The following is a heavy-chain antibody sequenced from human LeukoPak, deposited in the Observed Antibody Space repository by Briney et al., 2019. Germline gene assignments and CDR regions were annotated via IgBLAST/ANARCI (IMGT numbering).Heavy chain of an antibody. Sequence: ASVKVSCKVSGHTLTELFMHWVRQAPGKGLEWMGGFDPEDGETIYAQKFQGRVTMTKDASTHTGYMELSSLRSDDTAVYYCTLQRISFLNYFDPWGQGTLVTVSS. J-gene: IGHJ5*02. D-gene: IGHD2/OR15-2a*01. V-gene: IGHV1-24*01. CDR3: TLQRISFLNYFDP. CDR2: FDPEDGET. CDR1: GHTLTELF.